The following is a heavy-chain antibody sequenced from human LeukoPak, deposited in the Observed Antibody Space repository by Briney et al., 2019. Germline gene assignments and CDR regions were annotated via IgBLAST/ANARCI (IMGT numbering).Heavy chain of an antibody. V-gene: IGHV4-38-2*02. J-gene: IGHJ4*02. Sequence: SETLSLTCTVSGYSISSGYYWGWIRQPPGQGLEWIGNIYHSGSTYYNPSLKSRVTLSVDTSKNQFSLKLSSVTAADTAVYYCARVVRGVSDYWGQGTLVTVSS. CDR1: GYSISSGYY. CDR2: IYHSGST. D-gene: IGHD3-10*01. CDR3: ARVVRGVSDY.